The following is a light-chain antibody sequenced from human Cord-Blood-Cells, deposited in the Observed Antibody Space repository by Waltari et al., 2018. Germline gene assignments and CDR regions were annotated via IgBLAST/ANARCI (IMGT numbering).Light chain of an antibody. CDR1: SSDVGGYNY. CDR2: DVS. CDR3: CSYAGSYTV. Sequence: QSALTQPRSVSGSPGQSVTISCTGTSSDVGGYNYVSWYQQHPGKAPKLMIYDVSKRPSGFPDRFSGSKSGNTASLTISWLQAEDEADYYCCSYAGSYTVFGGGTKLTFL. J-gene: IGLJ2*01. V-gene: IGLV2-11*01.